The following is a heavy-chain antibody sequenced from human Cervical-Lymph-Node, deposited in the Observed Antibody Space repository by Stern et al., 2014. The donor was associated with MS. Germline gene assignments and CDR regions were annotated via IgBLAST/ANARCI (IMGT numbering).Heavy chain of an antibody. D-gene: IGHD3-9*01. J-gene: IGHJ4*02. Sequence: QLQLQESGPGLVKPSETLSLTCTVSGGSISSSSYYWGWIRQPPGKGLEWIGSIYYSGSTYYNPSLKSRVTISVDTSKNQFSLKRSFVTAADTAVYYCASEGYYDILTGYELDYWGQGTLVTVSS. CDR1: GGSISSSSYY. CDR3: ASEGYYDILTGYELDY. CDR2: IYYSGST. V-gene: IGHV4-39*01.